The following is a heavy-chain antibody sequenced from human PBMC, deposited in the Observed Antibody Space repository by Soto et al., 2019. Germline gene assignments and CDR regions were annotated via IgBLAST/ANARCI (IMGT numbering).Heavy chain of an antibody. V-gene: IGHV3-11*01. J-gene: IGHJ6*03. Sequence: QVQLVESGGGLVKPGGSLRLSCAASGLTFSDYYMSWVRQAPGKGLVWVSYISSSGNTTYYAGSVKGRFTISRDNAKNSLFLQMNSLRAEDTAVYYCARNSGGVVVQAALFIDYYFSYYMDVWGKGTTFTLSS. CDR3: ARNSGGVVVQAALFIDYYFSYYMDV. CDR2: ISSSGNTT. CDR1: GLTFSDYY. D-gene: IGHD2-2*01.